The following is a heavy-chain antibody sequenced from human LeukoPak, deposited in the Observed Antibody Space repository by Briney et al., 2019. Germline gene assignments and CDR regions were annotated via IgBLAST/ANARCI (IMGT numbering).Heavy chain of an antibody. CDR2: INHSGST. CDR1: GGSFSGYY. V-gene: IGHV4-34*01. J-gene: IGHJ6*02. CDR3: ARAPYYYGMDV. Sequence: SETLSLTCAVYGGSFSGYYWSWIRQPPGKGLEWIGEINHSGSTNYNPSLKSRVTISVDTSKNQFSLKLSSVTAADTAVYYCARAPYYYGMDVWGQGTTVTVSS.